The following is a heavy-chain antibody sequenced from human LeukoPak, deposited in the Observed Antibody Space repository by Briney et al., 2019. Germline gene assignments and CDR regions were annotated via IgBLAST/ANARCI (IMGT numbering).Heavy chain of an antibody. CDR2: IYSGGST. CDR3: ARDSDGDYFDY. Sequence: GRSLRLSCAASGFTVSSNYMSWVLQAPGKGLEWVSVIYSGGSTYYAGSVKGRFTISRDNSKNTLYLQMNSLRAEDTAVYYCARDSDGDYFDYWGQGTLVTVSS. CDR1: GFTVSSNY. D-gene: IGHD4-17*01. J-gene: IGHJ4*02. V-gene: IGHV3-53*01.